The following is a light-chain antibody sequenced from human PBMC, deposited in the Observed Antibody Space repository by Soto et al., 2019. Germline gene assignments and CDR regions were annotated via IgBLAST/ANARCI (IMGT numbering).Light chain of an antibody. CDR2: GAS. J-gene: IGKJ2*01. V-gene: IGKV3-20*01. CDR3: QQYGSSPYT. CDR1: LSVSSSF. Sequence: LSPGEGATLSCRASLSVSSSFLAWYQQKPGQAPRLLIYGASSRATGIPYRFSGSGSGTDFTLTISRLEPEDFAVYYCQQYGSSPYTFGQGTKLEIK.